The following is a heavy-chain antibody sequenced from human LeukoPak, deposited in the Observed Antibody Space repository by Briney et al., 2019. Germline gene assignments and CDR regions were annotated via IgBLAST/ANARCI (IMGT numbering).Heavy chain of an antibody. J-gene: IGHJ6*03. CDR3: ARRATTVTTGYYYYYMDV. V-gene: IGHV4-39*01. CDR2: VYYSGTT. D-gene: IGHD4-17*01. CDR1: GGSINSRSYY. Sequence: SETLSLTCTVSGGSINSRSYYWGWIRQPPGKGLEWIGSVYYSGTTYYNPSLKSRVTISEDTSKDQFSLKLSSVTAADTAVYYCARRATTVTTGYYYYYMDVWGKGTTVTVSS.